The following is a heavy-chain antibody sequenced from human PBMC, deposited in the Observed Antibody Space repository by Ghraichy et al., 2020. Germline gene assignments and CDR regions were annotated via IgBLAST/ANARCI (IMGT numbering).Heavy chain of an antibody. Sequence: GGSLRLSCAASGFTFSSYSMNWVRQAPGKGLEWVSSISSSSSYIYYADSVKGRFTISRDNAKNSLYLQMNSLRAEDTAVYYCARVPTTVTTRYFDYWGQGTLVTVSS. V-gene: IGHV3-21*01. D-gene: IGHD4-11*01. J-gene: IGHJ4*02. CDR2: ISSSSSYI. CDR3: ARVPTTVTTRYFDY. CDR1: GFTFSSYS.